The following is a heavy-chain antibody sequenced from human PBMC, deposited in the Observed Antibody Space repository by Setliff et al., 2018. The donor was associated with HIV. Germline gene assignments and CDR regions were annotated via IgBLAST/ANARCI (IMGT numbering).Heavy chain of an antibody. D-gene: IGHD6-19*01. Sequence: PSETLSLTCAVYGGSFSDYYWTWIRQSPGKGLEWIGEINHSGSTNYNPSLKSRVTISVDTSKNQFSLRLTSVTAADTAMYHCARDRSSGWSKDWFDTWGQGILVTVSS. J-gene: IGHJ5*02. CDR2: INHSGST. V-gene: IGHV4-34*01. CDR3: ARDRSSGWSKDWFDT. CDR1: GGSFSDYY.